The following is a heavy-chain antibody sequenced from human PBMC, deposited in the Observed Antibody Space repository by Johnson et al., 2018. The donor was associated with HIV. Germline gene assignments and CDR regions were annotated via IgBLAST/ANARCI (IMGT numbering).Heavy chain of an antibody. CDR3: AKDGLGYCSRTDCRDPVAFDV. J-gene: IGHJ3*01. D-gene: IGHD2-2*01. Sequence: QVQLVESGGGVVQPGRSLRLSCAASGFSFSNFGMHWVRQAPGKGLEWVALIWYDGSNKYYADSVKGRFTVSRDNSKNTLYLQMNSLRAEDTAVYFCAKDGLGYCSRTDCRDPVAFDVWGQGTMVTVSS. CDR2: IWYDGSNK. V-gene: IGHV3-33*06. CDR1: GFSFSNFG.